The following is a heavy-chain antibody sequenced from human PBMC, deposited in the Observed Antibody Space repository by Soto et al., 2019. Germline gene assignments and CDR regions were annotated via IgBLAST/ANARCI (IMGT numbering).Heavy chain of an antibody. CDR2: FDPEDGET. J-gene: IGHJ6*02. Sequence: ASVKVSCKVSGYTLTELSMHWVRQAPGKGLEWMGGFDPEDGETIYAQKFQGRVTMTEDTSTDTAYMELSSLRSEDTAVYYCATGYYYDSSDKGSYYYYGMDVWGQGATVTVSS. D-gene: IGHD3-22*01. V-gene: IGHV1-24*01. CDR3: ATGYYYDSSDKGSYYYYGMDV. CDR1: GYTLTELS.